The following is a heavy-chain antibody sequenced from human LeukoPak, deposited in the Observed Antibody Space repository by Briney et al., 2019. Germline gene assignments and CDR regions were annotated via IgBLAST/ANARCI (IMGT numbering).Heavy chain of an antibody. J-gene: IGHJ6*02. V-gene: IGHV4-30-2*02. Sequence: SQTLSLTCAVSGGSISSGGYSWSWIRQPPGKGLEWIGYIYHSGSTNYNPSLKSRVTISVDTSKNQFSLKLSSVTAADTAVYYCARLDGYVTTGYYYYYYGMDVWGQGTTVTVSS. CDR2: IYHSGST. CDR1: GGSISSGGYS. D-gene: IGHD3-22*01. CDR3: ARLDGYVTTGYYYYYYGMDV.